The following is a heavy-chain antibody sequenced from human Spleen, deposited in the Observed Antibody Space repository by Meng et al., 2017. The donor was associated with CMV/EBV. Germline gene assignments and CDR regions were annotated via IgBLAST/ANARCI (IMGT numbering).Heavy chain of an antibody. D-gene: IGHD2-2*03. CDR2: IYWNDDK. CDR3: AHRPGYCSSTSCYEFDY. J-gene: IGHJ4*02. V-gene: IGHV2-5*01. Sequence: SLSTSGVGAGWIRQPPGKALEWLALIYWNDDKRYSPSLKSRLTITKDTSKNQVVLTMTNMDPVDTATYYCAHRPGYCSSTSCYEFDYWGQGTLVTVSS. CDR1: SLSTSGVG.